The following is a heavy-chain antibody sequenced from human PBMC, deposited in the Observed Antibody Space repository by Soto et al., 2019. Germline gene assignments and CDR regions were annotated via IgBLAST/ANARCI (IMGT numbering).Heavy chain of an antibody. J-gene: IGHJ6*02. CDR2: IIPIFGTA. D-gene: IGHD3-16*01. Sequence: QVQLVQSGAEVKKPGSSVKVSCKASGGTFSSYAISWVRQAPGQGLEWMGGIIPIFGTANYAQKFQGRVTITADESTSTAYMELSRLRCEDTAVYYCASEIKGDVYYCYGMDVWGQGTTVTVSS. V-gene: IGHV1-69*01. CDR3: ASEIKGDVYYCYGMDV. CDR1: GGTFSSYA.